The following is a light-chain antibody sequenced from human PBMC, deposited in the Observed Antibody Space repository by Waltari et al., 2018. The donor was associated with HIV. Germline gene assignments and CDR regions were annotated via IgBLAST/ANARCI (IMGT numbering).Light chain of an antibody. CDR2: KDT. CDR3: QSADNTGTSVV. V-gene: IGLV3-25*03. Sequence: SYELTQPPSVSVSPGQPARITCSADAWAKQHTYWYQQKPGQAPVVVIYKDTQRPSGIPERFSGSSSGTIVTLTISGVQAEDEAVYYCQSADNTGTSVVFGGGTKLTVL. CDR1: AWAKQH. J-gene: IGLJ2*01.